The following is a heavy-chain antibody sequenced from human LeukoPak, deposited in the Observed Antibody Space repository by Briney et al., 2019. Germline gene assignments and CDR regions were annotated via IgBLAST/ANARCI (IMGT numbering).Heavy chain of an antibody. CDR3: TRGFDYGGPDY. CDR2: ISAYTGNT. V-gene: IGHV1-18*01. CDR1: GYTFNKFG. D-gene: IGHD4-23*01. Sequence: ASVKVSCKASGYTFNKFGITWMRQAPGQGLEWMGWISAYTGNTGYAQKFQGRVTMTTDTSTSTAYMELRSLRSDDTAVYYCTRGFDYGGPDYWGRGTLVTVSS. J-gene: IGHJ4*02.